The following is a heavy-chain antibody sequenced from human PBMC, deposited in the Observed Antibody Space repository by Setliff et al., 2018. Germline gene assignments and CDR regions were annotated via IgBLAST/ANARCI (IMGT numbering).Heavy chain of an antibody. CDR2: IYSSGIT. D-gene: IGHD7-27*01. Sequence: KTSETLSLTCTVSGGSITNFYWNWIRQSPGKGLEWIGYIYSSGITNYNPSLKSRLTMSVDTSKNQFSLHLSSMTAADTAVYYCARQPPLNWAIPFDLRGQGKRVTVSS. J-gene: IGHJ3*01. CDR3: ARQPPLNWAIPFDL. CDR1: GGSITNFY. V-gene: IGHV4-59*08.